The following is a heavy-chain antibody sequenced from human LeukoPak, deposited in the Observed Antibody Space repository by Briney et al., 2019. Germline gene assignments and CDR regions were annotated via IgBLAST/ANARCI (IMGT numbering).Heavy chain of an antibody. CDR1: GYSISSGYY. D-gene: IGHD3-16*01. J-gene: IGHJ4*02. CDR2: INHSGST. Sequence: PSETLSLTCTVSGYSISSGYYWGWIRQPPGKGLEWIGEINHSGSTNYNPSLKSRVTISVDTSKNQFSLKLSSVTAADTAVYYCARGLSVYWGQGTLVTVSS. CDR3: ARGLSVY. V-gene: IGHV4-38-2*02.